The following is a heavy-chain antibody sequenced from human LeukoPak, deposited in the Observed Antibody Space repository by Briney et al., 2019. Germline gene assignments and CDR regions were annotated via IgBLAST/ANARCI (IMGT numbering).Heavy chain of an antibody. V-gene: IGHV3-7*01. Sequence: AGTLRLSCATSGFTFSSYWMSWVRQAPGKGLEWVGNIKQDGSEKYYVDSVKGRFTISRDNAKNSLYLQMNSLRAEDTAVYYCARAPRSSGYYAYYYYMDVWGKGTTVTVSS. CDR2: IKQDGSEK. D-gene: IGHD3-22*01. CDR1: GFTFSSYW. CDR3: ARAPRSSGYYAYYYYMDV. J-gene: IGHJ6*03.